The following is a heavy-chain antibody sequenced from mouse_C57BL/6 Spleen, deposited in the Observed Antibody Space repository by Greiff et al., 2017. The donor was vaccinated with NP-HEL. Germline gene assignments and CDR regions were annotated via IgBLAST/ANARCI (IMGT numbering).Heavy chain of an antibody. J-gene: IGHJ1*03. CDR2: IRSKSNNYAT. D-gene: IGHD1-1*01. CDR1: GFSFNTYA. CDR3: VRHRGDYYGSGGYFDV. Sequence: DVHLVESGGGLVQPKGSLKLSCAASGFSFNTYAMNWVRQAPGKGLEWVARIRSKSNNYATYYADSVKDRFTISRDDSESMLYLQMNNLKTEDTAMYYCVRHRGDYYGSGGYFDVWGTGTTVTVSS. V-gene: IGHV10-1*01.